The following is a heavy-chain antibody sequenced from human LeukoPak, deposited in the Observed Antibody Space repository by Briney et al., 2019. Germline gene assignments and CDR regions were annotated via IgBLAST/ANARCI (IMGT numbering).Heavy chain of an antibody. V-gene: IGHV4-34*01. Sequence: SETLSLTCAVYGGSFSGYYWSWIRQPPGKGLEWIGEINHSGSTNYNPSLKSRVTISVDKSKNQFSLKLSSVTAADTAVYYCARGVDGSGSYYTRFDPWGQGTLVTVSS. J-gene: IGHJ5*02. CDR3: ARGVDGSGSYYTRFDP. D-gene: IGHD3-10*01. CDR2: INHSGST. CDR1: GGSFSGYY.